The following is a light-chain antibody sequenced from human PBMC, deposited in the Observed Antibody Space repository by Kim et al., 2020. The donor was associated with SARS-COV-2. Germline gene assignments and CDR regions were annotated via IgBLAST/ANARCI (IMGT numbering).Light chain of an antibody. CDR3: QSYDSSNPLV. CDR2: VHT. V-gene: IGLV6-57*01. Sequence: KTVTLSCTRSSFIIASNFVQWYQQRPGSSPPTVIYVHTHCPSRVPDRFSASFDSSSFSAFLAISGLKTDDYADYFCQSYDSSNPLVFGGGTKL. CDR1: SFIIASNF. J-gene: IGLJ3*02.